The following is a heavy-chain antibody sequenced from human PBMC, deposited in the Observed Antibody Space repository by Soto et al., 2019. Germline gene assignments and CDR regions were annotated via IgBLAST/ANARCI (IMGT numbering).Heavy chain of an antibody. CDR2: INHSGGS. CDR3: ARGDWAVRFNY. CDR1: GGSFSGHY. V-gene: IGHV4-34*01. D-gene: IGHD2-21*01. J-gene: IGHJ4*02. Sequence: QVQLQQWGAGLLKPSETLSLTCAVYGGSFSGHYWSWIRQSPGKGLEWIGEINHSGGSNYNPSLKSPATKSIDTSKNQFSLKLNSMTAADTAVYFCARGDWAVRFNYWVQGTMVTVSS.